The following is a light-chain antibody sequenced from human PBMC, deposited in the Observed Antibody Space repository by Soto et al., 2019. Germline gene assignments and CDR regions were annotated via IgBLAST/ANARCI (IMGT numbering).Light chain of an antibody. CDR2: KAS. J-gene: IGKJ2*03. V-gene: IGKV1-5*03. Sequence: DIQMTQSPSTLSASVGDRVTITCRASQSISSWLAWYQQKPGKAPNLLIYKASSLESGVPSRFSGSGSGTEFTLSISSLQPDDFATYYCQQYDRYPVSFGQGTKLEIK. CDR1: QSISSW. CDR3: QQYDRYPVS.